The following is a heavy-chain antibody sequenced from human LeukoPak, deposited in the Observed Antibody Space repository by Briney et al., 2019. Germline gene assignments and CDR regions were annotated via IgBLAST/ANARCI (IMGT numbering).Heavy chain of an antibody. J-gene: IGHJ4*02. CDR1: GYSFTSYW. CDR2: IYLDDSDT. V-gene: IGHV5-51*01. Sequence: GESLKTPCKGSGYSFTSYWIGWVRQMPGKGLEWMGIIYLDDSDTRYSPSFQGQVTISADKSTSTAYLQWSSLKASDTAMYYCARSPGYSSGWYLDYWGQGTLVTVSS. D-gene: IGHD6-19*01. CDR3: ARSPGYSSGWYLDY.